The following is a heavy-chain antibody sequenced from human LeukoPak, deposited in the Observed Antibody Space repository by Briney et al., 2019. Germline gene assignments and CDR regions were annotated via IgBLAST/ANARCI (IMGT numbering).Heavy chain of an antibody. CDR2: ISSSSSTI. Sequence: PSETLSLTCAVSGGSISSSNWWSWVRQAPGKGLEWVSYISSSSSTIYYADSVKGRFTISRDNAKNSLYLQMNSLRAEDTAVYYCARSLRYPGDFDYWGQGTLVTVSS. V-gene: IGHV3-48*01. J-gene: IGHJ4*02. D-gene: IGHD3-9*01. CDR1: GGSISSSN. CDR3: ARSLRYPGDFDY.